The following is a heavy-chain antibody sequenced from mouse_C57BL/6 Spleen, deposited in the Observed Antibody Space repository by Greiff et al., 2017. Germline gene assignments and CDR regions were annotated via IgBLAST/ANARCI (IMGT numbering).Heavy chain of an antibody. CDR2: INPNNGGT. Sequence: EVKLQQSGPELVKPGASVKISCKASGYTFTDYYMNWVKQSHGKSLEWIGDINPNNGGTSYNQKFKGKATLTVDKSSSTAYMELRSLTSEDSAVYYCALGPFAYWGQGTLVTVSA. D-gene: IGHD4-1*01. V-gene: IGHV1-26*01. J-gene: IGHJ3*01. CDR1: GYTFTDYY. CDR3: ALGPFAY.